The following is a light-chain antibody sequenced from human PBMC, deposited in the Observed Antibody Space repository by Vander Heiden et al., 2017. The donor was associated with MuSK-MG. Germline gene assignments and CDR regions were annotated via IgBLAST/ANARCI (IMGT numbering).Light chain of an antibody. V-gene: IGKV3-20*01. J-gene: IGKJ2*01. CDR1: QSVTNKY. CDR3: QQYDTSPFT. CDR2: GAS. Sequence: VLTQSPGTLSLSPGDRATLSCRASQSVTNKYLGWYQQRPGQAPRLLIYGASNGATGIPDRFSGSGSGTDFTLTISRLEPEDFAVYFCQQYDTSPFTFGQGTKREI.